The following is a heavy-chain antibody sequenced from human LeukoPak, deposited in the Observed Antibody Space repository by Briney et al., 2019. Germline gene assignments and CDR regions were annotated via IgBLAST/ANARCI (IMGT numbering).Heavy chain of an antibody. V-gene: IGHV3-73*01. CDR2: IRSKANSYAT. Sequence: PGGSLRLSCAASGFTFSGSAMHWVRQASGKGLEWVGRIRSKANSYATAYAASVKGRFTISRDDSKNTAYLQMNSLKTEDTAVYYCTFQPSFNAHYYDSSGYYNDYWGQGTLVTVSS. D-gene: IGHD3-22*01. CDR1: GFTFSGSA. J-gene: IGHJ4*02. CDR3: TFQPSFNAHYYDSSGYYNDY.